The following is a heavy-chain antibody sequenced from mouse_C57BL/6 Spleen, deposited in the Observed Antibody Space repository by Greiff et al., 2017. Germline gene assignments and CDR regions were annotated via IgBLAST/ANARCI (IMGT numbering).Heavy chain of an antibody. Sequence: QVQLQQPGAELVKPGASVKLSCKASGYTFTSYWMHWVKQRPGQGLEWIGMLHPNSGSTNYKEKFKSKATLTVDKSSSTAYMQLSSLTSEDSAVYYCARELHYGSSPYFDYWGQGTTLTVSS. J-gene: IGHJ2*01. V-gene: IGHV1-64*01. CDR2: LHPNSGST. CDR3: ARELHYGSSPYFDY. CDR1: GYTFTSYW. D-gene: IGHD1-1*01.